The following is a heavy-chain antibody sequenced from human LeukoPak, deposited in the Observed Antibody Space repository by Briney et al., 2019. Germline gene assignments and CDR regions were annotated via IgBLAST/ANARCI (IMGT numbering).Heavy chain of an antibody. V-gene: IGHV4-34*01. CDR2: INHSGST. CDR3: ARDDVRCSGGSCYSDSAFDI. J-gene: IGHJ3*02. CDR1: GGSLSGYY. D-gene: IGHD2-15*01. Sequence: SETLSLTCAVYGGSLSGYYWSWIRQPPGKGLEWIGEINHSGSTNYNPSLKSRVTISVDTSKNQFSLKLSSVTAADTAVYYCARDDVRCSGGSCYSDSAFDIWGQGTMVTVSS.